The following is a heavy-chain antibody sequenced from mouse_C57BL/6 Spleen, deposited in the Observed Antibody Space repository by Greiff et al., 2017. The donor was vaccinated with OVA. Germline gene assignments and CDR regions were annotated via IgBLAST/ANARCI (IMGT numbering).Heavy chain of an antibody. CDR2: IDPETGGT. CDR1: GYTFTDYE. J-gene: IGHJ3*01. Sequence: VQLQQSGAELVRPGASVTLSCKASGYTFTDYEMHWVKQTPVHGLEWIGAIDPETGGTAYNQKFKGKAILTADKSSSTASMELRRLTSEDSAVYYCTRRTAQAAWLAYWGQGTLVTVSA. V-gene: IGHV1-15*01. D-gene: IGHD3-2*02. CDR3: TRRTAQAAWLAY.